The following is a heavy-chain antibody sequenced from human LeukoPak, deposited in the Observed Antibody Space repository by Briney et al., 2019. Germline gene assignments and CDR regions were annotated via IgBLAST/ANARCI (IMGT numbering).Heavy chain of an antibody. Sequence: GASVKVSCKASGGTFISYAISWVRQAPGQGLEWMGGIIPIFGTANYAQKFQGRVTITADESTSTAYMELSSLRSEDAAVYYCACATYYYDSSGYYFDYWGQGTLVTVSS. CDR2: IIPIFGTA. J-gene: IGHJ4*02. D-gene: IGHD3-22*01. V-gene: IGHV1-69*13. CDR3: ACATYYYDSSGYYFDY. CDR1: GGTFISYA.